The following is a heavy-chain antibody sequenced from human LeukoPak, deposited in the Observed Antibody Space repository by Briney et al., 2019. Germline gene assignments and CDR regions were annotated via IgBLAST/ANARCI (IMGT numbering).Heavy chain of an antibody. CDR2: FDPEDGET. V-gene: IGHV1-24*01. Sequence: ASVKVSCKVSGCTLTEFSMHWVRQAPGKGLEWMGGFDPEDGETIYAQKFQGRITMTEDTSTDTAYMELSSLRSEDTAVYYCATMDLWFGSLSYWGQGTLVTVSS. D-gene: IGHD3-10*01. CDR3: ATMDLWFGSLSY. CDR1: GCTLTEFS. J-gene: IGHJ1*01.